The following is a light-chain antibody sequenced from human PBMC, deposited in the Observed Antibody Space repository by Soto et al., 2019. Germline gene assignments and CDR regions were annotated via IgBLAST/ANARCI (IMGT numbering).Light chain of an antibody. CDR1: ERFSSY. CDR3: QQRSNWPPIT. CDR2: DAS. V-gene: IGKV3-11*01. J-gene: IGKJ5*01. Sequence: EIGLTQSPSAVSLSPAERATLSCRVSERFSSYLAWYQEKPGQAPRLLIYDASNRATGIPARFSGRGSGTDFTLTISSLEPEDFAVYYCQQRSNWPPITFGQGRRLEIK.